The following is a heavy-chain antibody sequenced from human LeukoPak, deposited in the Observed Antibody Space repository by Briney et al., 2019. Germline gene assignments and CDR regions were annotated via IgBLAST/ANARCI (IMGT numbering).Heavy chain of an antibody. Sequence: ASVNVSCKASGYPLSGYSMHWVRQAPGQGLEWMGWINPKSGGTNYAQIFQGRVTMTSDTSISIVYMELSGLKSDDTAVYYCARGVRITEPDYWGQGTLVTVSS. CDR3: ARGVRITEPDY. CDR1: GYPLSGYS. D-gene: IGHD1-14*01. J-gene: IGHJ4*02. V-gene: IGHV1-2*02. CDR2: INPKSGGT.